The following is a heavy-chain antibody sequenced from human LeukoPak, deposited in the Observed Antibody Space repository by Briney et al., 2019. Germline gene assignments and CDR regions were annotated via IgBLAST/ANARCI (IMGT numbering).Heavy chain of an antibody. V-gene: IGHV1-18*01. Sequence: GASVKVSCKASGYTFTSYGISWVRQAPGQGLEWMGWISAYNGNTNYAQKLQGRVTMTTDTSTGTAYMELRSLRSDDTAVYYCARDGERYYDILTGYPPPNFFDYWGQGTLVTVSS. CDR3: ARDGERYYDILTGYPPPNFFDY. CDR2: ISAYNGNT. CDR1: GYTFTSYG. D-gene: IGHD3-9*01. J-gene: IGHJ4*02.